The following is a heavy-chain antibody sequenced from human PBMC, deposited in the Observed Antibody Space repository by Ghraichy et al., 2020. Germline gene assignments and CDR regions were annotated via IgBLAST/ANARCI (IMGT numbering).Heavy chain of an antibody. D-gene: IGHD3-22*01. CDR2: IYYSGST. V-gene: IGHV4-39*01. Sequence: PETLSLTCTVSGDSISSSSYYWGWIRQPPGKGLEWIGSIYYSGSTYYNPSLKSRVTISVDTSRNQFSLKLSSVTAADAALYYCARPMPRSVYYDPQGWFDPWGQGTLVTVSS. CDR3: ARPMPRSVYYDPQGWFDP. CDR1: GDSISSSSYY. J-gene: IGHJ5*02.